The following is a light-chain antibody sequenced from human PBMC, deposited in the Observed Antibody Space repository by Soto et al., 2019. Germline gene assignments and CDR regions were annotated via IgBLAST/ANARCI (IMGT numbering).Light chain of an antibody. CDR2: DAS. J-gene: IGKJ5*01. Sequence: EIVMTQSPGTLSLSPGERATPSCRASQSISSSYLACYQQKPGHAPRLLIYDASSRATGIPDRFSGSGSGTDVSLTISRLEPEDFAVYYCQQYGTSPRITFGQGTRLEIK. V-gene: IGKV3-20*01. CDR3: QQYGTSPRIT. CDR1: QSISSSY.